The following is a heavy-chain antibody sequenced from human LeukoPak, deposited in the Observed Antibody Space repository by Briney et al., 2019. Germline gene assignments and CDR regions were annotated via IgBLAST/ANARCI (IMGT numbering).Heavy chain of an antibody. Sequence: QPGGSLRLSCAASGFTFSNYCMSWVRQAPGKGLEWVVNIKQDGSEKYYVDSGKGRFTISRDNAKNSLYLQMNSLRAEDTAVYYCARASPERGYSYGPLDNYFDYWGQGTLVTVSS. CDR3: ARASPERGYSYGPLDNYFDY. D-gene: IGHD5-18*01. CDR2: IKQDGSEK. V-gene: IGHV3-7*01. J-gene: IGHJ4*02. CDR1: GFTFSNYC.